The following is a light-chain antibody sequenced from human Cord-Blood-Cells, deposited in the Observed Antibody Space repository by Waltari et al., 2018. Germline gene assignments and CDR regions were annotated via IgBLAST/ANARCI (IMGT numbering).Light chain of an antibody. V-gene: IGKV1-33*01. Sequence: IHMNQSPPPLSASVGDRVTITCQASQAISNYLNWDQQKPGKAPKLLIYDASTLERGVPSRFSGSGSGTDFTFTISSLQPEDIATYYCQQYYNLPRTFGEGTKVEIK. CDR3: QQYYNLPRT. CDR1: QAISNY. J-gene: IGKJ4*01. CDR2: DAS.